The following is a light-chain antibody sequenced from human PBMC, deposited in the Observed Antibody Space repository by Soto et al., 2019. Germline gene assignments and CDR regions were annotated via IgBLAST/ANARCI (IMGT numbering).Light chain of an antibody. Sequence: EIVLTQSPGSLSLSLGERATLSCRASQSVDSAFFAWYQQKPGQPPRLLMYGASRRATGIPDRFSGSRSGTHFTLTISRLEPEGYAVYYCQQYASSRTFGQGTKVEV. V-gene: IGKV3-20*01. J-gene: IGKJ1*01. CDR1: QSVDSAF. CDR3: QQYASSRT. CDR2: GAS.